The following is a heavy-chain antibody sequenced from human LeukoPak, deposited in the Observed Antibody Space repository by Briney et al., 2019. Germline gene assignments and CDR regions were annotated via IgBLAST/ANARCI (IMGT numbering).Heavy chain of an antibody. D-gene: IGHD6-13*01. V-gene: IGHV4-59*01. Sequence: SETLSLTCSVSGGSISTYWPWIRQPPRKGLEWIGYMFYSGSSNYNPSLRSRVAISGDTSKNQVSPILGSVTAADTAVYYCASGFGSSWYDYWGPGTLVSVSS. CDR3: ASGFGSSWYDY. J-gene: IGHJ4*02. CDR1: GGSISTY. CDR2: MFYSGSS.